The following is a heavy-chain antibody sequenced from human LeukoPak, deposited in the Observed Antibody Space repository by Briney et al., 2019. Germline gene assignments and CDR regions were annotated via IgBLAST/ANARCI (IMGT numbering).Heavy chain of an antibody. Sequence: GGSLRLSCAASGFSFNTYAMSWVRQAPGKGLEWVSAISNTGGSTYYADSVKGRFTISRDKSKNTLSLQMNSLRAEDTAVYYCARDYDSSGFSPSNWGQGTLVTVSS. V-gene: IGHV3-23*01. CDR1: GFSFNTYA. CDR2: ISNTGGST. J-gene: IGHJ4*02. D-gene: IGHD3-22*01. CDR3: ARDYDSSGFSPSN.